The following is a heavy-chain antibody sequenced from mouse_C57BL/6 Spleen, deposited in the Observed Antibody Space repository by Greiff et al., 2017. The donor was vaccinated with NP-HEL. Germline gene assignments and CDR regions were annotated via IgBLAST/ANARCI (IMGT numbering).Heavy chain of an antibody. CDR3: AIKIYYDYGAFDY. V-gene: IGHV1-74*01. CDR1: GYTFTSYW. Sequence: QVQLQQPGAELVKPGASVKVSCKASGYTFTSYWMHWVKQRPGQGLAWIGRIHPSDSDTNYNPKFKCKATLTVDKSSSTDYMQLSSLTSEDSAVDYCAIKIYYDYGAFDYWGQGTTLTVSS. CDR2: IHPSDSDT. D-gene: IGHD2-4*01. J-gene: IGHJ2*01.